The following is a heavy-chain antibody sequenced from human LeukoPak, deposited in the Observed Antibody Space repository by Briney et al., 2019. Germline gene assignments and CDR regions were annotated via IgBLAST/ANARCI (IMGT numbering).Heavy chain of an antibody. CDR3: ARDSSSYGDSSLYDY. J-gene: IGHJ4*02. V-gene: IGHV3-48*01. CDR1: GFTFSSYS. D-gene: IGHD4-17*01. CDR2: ISSSSSTI. Sequence: GGSLRLSCAASGFTFSSYSMNWVRQAPGKGLEWVSYISSSSSTIYYADSVKGRFTISRDNAKNSLYLQMNSLRADDTAVYYCARDSSSYGDSSLYDYWGRGTLVTVSS.